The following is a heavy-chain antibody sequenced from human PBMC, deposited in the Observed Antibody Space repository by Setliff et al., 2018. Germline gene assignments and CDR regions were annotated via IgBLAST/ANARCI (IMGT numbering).Heavy chain of an antibody. V-gene: IGHV5-51*01. CDR1: GYRFSSHW. D-gene: IGHD1-26*01. J-gene: IGHJ3*02. CDR3: ASSSGSSSNDAFDI. Sequence: GESLKISCKGSGYRFSSHWIGWVRQMPGKGLEWMGIIYPGDSDTRDSPSFQGQVTISADKSISTAYLQWSSLKASDTAMYYCASSSGSSSNDAFDIWGQGTTVTVSS. CDR2: IYPGDSDT.